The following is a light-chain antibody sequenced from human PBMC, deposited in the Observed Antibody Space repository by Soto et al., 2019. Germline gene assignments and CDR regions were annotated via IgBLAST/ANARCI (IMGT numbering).Light chain of an antibody. V-gene: IGLV2-14*01. CDR2: DVS. CDR1: SSDVGGYNY. CDR3: RSYTSSITLV. J-gene: IGLJ3*02. Sequence: QSALTQPASVSGSPGQSITVSCTGTSSDVGGYNYVSWYQQHPGKAPKLIIYDVSNRPSGVSNRFSGSKAGNTASLTISGLHAEDEDDYYCRSYTSSITLVFGGGTKLTVL.